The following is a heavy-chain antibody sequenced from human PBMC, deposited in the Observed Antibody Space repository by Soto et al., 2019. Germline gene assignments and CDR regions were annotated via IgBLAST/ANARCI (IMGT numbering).Heavy chain of an antibody. Sequence: PGGSLRLSCAASGFTFSSYAMSWVRQAPGKELEWVSAISGSGGSTYYADSVKGRFTISRDNSKNTLYLQMNSLRAEDTAVYYCATRDADSSGYIIAYFQHWGQGTLVTSPQ. V-gene: IGHV3-23*01. J-gene: IGHJ1*01. D-gene: IGHD3-22*01. CDR3: ATRDADSSGYIIAYFQH. CDR2: ISGSGGST. CDR1: GFTFSSYA.